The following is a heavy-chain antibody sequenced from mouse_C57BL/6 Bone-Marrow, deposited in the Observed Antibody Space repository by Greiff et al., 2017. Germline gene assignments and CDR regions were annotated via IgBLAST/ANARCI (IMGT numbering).Heavy chain of an antibody. V-gene: IGHV5-15*01. CDR1: GFTFSDYG. D-gene: IGHD2-3*01. CDR3: ARHEDGYSFAY. Sequence: EVKVVESGGGLVQPGGSLKLSCAASGFTFSDYGMAWVRQAPRKGPEWVAFISNLAYSIYYADTVTGRFTISRDGAKNTLYLEMSSLRSEDTAMYYCARHEDGYSFAYWGQGTLVTVSA. J-gene: IGHJ3*01. CDR2: ISNLAYSI.